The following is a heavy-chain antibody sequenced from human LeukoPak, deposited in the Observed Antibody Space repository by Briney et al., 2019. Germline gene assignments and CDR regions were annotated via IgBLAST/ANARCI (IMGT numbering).Heavy chain of an antibody. D-gene: IGHD6-19*01. CDR3: ARGRRGWLIDY. V-gene: IGHV4-34*01. J-gene: IGHJ4*02. CDR2: INHSGST. CDR1: GGSFSGYY. Sequence: PSETLSLTCAVYGGSFSGYYWSWIRQPPGKGLEWIGEINHSGSTNYNPSLKSRATISVDTSKNQFSLKLSSVTAADTAVYYCARGRRGWLIDYWGQGTLVTVSS.